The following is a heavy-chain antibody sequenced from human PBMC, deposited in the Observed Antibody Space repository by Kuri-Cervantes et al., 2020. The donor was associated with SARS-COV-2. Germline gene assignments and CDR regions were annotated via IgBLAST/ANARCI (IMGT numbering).Heavy chain of an antibody. V-gene: IGHV1-69*13. D-gene: IGHD3-22*01. CDR1: GGTFSSYA. Sequence: SVKVSCKASGGTFSSYAVSWVRQAPGQGLAWMGGIIPILGTPNYAQKFQGRVTITADESTSTAFMELSSLRSDDTAVYYCALGYWGSGYPRYYYYMDVWGKGTTVTVSS. CDR3: ALGYWGSGYPRYYYYMDV. CDR2: IIPILGTP. J-gene: IGHJ6*03.